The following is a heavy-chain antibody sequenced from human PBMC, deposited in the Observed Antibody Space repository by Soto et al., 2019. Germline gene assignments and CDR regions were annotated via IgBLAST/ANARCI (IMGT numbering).Heavy chain of an antibody. D-gene: IGHD2-21*01. J-gene: IGHJ4*02. CDR2: IWYDGSNK. Sequence: GGSLRLSCAASGFTFSSYGMHWVRQAPGKGLEWVAVIWYDGSNKYYADSVKGRFTISRDNSKNTLYLQMNSLRAEDTAVYYCARDRRNSGLVSFYFDYWGQGTLVTVSS. CDR1: GFTFSSYG. V-gene: IGHV3-33*01. CDR3: ARDRRNSGLVSFYFDY.